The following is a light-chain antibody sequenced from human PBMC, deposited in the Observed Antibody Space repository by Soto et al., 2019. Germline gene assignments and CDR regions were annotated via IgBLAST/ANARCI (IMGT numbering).Light chain of an antibody. CDR3: SSHGGTSPYV. CDR2: EVN. CDR1: ASDIGGYNF. V-gene: IGLV2-8*01. J-gene: IGLJ1*01. Sequence: QSALTQPPSASGSPGQSVAISCTGTASDIGGYNFVSLYQHHPGKAPKLMIYEVNKRPSGVPDRFSCSKSGNTASLTVSGLQAEDEADYYCSSHGGTSPYVFGTGTKVTVL.